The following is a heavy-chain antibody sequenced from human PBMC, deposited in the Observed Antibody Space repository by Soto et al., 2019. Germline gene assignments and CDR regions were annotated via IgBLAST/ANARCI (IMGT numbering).Heavy chain of an antibody. CDR3: ESATIFGVVMLGYYFDY. CDR1: GYTFITYS. D-gene: IGHD3-3*01. Sequence: QVQLVQSGAEVKKPWASVKVSCKASGYTFITYSMHWVRQAPGQRLEWMGWINAGDGNTKYSQKFQARVTFTRDTSATAAYMERRSLRSDATAVYYCESATIFGVVMLGYYFDYWGHVTLVTVSS. CDR2: INAGDGNT. J-gene: IGHJ4*01. V-gene: IGHV1-3*01.